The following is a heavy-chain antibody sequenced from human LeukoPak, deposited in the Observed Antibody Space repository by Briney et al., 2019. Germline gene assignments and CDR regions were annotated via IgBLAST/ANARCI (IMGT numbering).Heavy chain of an antibody. Sequence: GGSLRLSCAASGFTFSSYEMNWVRQAPGKGLEWVSSISSTGSTIYYADSVQGRFTISRDNAKNSLYLQMNSLRAEDTAVYYCAKRRSYGYLDCWGQGTLVTVSS. CDR2: ISSTGSTI. V-gene: IGHV3-48*03. CDR3: AKRRSYGYLDC. D-gene: IGHD5-18*01. CDR1: GFTFSSYE. J-gene: IGHJ4*02.